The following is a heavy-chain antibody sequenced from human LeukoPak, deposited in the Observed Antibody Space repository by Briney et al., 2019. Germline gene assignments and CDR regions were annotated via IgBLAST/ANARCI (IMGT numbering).Heavy chain of an antibody. Sequence: GGSLRLSCAASGFTFSSYAMSWVRQAPGKGLEWVSAISGSGGSTYYADSVKGRFTISRDNAKNSLYLQMNSLRAEDTAVYYCARKLGVGDAFDIWGQGTMVTVSS. CDR3: ARKLGVGDAFDI. D-gene: IGHD3-10*01. CDR2: ISGSGGST. J-gene: IGHJ3*02. V-gene: IGHV3-23*01. CDR1: GFTFSSYA.